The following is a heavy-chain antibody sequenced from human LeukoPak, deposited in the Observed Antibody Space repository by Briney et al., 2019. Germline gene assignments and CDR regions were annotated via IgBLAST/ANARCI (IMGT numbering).Heavy chain of an antibody. CDR1: GFTFSSYS. V-gene: IGHV3-21*01. CDR2: ISSSSSYI. Sequence: PGGSLRLSCAASGFTFSSYSMNWVRQAPGKGLEWVSSISSSSSYIYYADSVKVRFTISRDNAKNSLYLQMNSLRAEDTAVYYCARDDVVLHYDSFEGAFDIWGQGTMVTVSS. D-gene: IGHD3-22*01. CDR3: ARDDVVLHYDSFEGAFDI. J-gene: IGHJ3*02.